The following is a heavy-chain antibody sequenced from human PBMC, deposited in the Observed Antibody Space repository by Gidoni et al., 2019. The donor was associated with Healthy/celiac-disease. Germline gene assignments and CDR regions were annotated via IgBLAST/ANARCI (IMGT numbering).Heavy chain of an antibody. D-gene: IGHD5-18*01. Sequence: QVQLVQSGAEVKKPGSSVKVSCKASGGTFSSSALSWVRQAPGPGLEWMGGIIPIFGTANYAQKFQGRVTITADESTSTAYMELSSLRSEDTAVYYCARDFDTAMVTSHYYYGMDVWGQGTTVTVSS. J-gene: IGHJ6*02. CDR2: IIPIFGTA. CDR1: GGTFSSSA. V-gene: IGHV1-69*01. CDR3: ARDFDTAMVTSHYYYGMDV.